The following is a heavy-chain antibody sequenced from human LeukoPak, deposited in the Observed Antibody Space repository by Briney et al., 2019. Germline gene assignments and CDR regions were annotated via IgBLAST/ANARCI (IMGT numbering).Heavy chain of an antibody. D-gene: IGHD2-2*01. V-gene: IGHV2-70*11. J-gene: IGHJ4*02. CDR3: ARTTSSTSFNFDY. CDR1: GFSLSISGVC. CDR2: IDWDDDK. Sequence: SGPALVKPTQTLTLTCTFSGFSLSISGVCVSWIRQPPGKALEWLARIDWDDDKYYSTSLKTRLTISKDTSKNQVVLTMTNMDPEDTATYYCARTTSSTSFNFDYWGQGTLVTVSS.